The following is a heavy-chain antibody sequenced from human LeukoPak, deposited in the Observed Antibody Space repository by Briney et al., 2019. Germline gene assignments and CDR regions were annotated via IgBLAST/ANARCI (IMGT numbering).Heavy chain of an antibody. CDR3: ARRRVSGSYLYYFDY. CDR1: NGSISSYH. V-gene: IGHV4-4*09. CDR2: ILTSGTT. D-gene: IGHD1-26*01. J-gene: IGHJ4*02. Sequence: KPSETLSLTCTVSNGSISSYHWSWVRQPPGKGLEWIGYILTSGTTNYNPSLKSRLTISVDTSKNQFTLKLSSVTAADTAVYYCARRRVSGSYLYYFDYWGQGTLVTVSS.